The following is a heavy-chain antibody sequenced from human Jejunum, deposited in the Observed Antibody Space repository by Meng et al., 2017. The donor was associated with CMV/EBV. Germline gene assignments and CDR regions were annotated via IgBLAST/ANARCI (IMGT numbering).Heavy chain of an antibody. Sequence: CKAFGYTFSNYSIHWVRQAPGQTLEWMGWINAGDGYTKYSQKFQGRVTLTRDTSASTAYMELSSLNSEDTAVYYRARNTRDNSGSDYWGQGTLVTVSS. CDR3: ARNTRDNSGSDY. V-gene: IGHV1-3*01. J-gene: IGHJ4*02. D-gene: IGHD3-22*01. CDR1: GYTFSNYS. CDR2: INAGDGYT.